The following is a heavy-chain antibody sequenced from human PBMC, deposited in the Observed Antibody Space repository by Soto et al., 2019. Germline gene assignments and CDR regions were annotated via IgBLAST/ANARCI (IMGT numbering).Heavy chain of an antibody. J-gene: IGHJ5*02. D-gene: IGHD1-26*01. CDR3: AIVGGSHLYYWFDP. CDR1: GGTFSSYA. CDR2: VIPIFGTA. Sequence: QVQLVQSGAEVTKPGSSVKVSCKASGGTFSSYAISWVRQAPGQGLAGMGGVIPIFGTANYAQKFQGRVTKTADESTSTAYMELSSLGSADTAVYYCAIVGGSHLYYWFDPWGQGTLVTVSS. V-gene: IGHV1-69*01.